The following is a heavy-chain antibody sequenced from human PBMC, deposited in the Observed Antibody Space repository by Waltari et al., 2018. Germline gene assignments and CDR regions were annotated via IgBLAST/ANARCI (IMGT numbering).Heavy chain of an antibody. CDR3: ARMFEGSGSYYNVPFDY. CDR1: GGSIRRGSYY. V-gene: IGHV4-61*09. D-gene: IGHD3-10*01. J-gene: IGHJ4*02. Sequence: QVQLQESGPGLVKPSQTLSLTCTVSGGSIRRGSYYWRWIRQPAGKGREWIGSIYTSGSTNYDPSHKRLVTISVDTSKNQFSLKLSSVTAADTAVYYFARMFEGSGSYYNVPFDYWGQGTLVTVSS. CDR2: IYTSGST.